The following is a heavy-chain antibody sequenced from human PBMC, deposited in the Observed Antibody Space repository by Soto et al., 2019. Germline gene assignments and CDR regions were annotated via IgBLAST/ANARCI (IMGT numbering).Heavy chain of an antibody. J-gene: IGHJ5*02. CDR2: ISASATQT. CDR1: GFNFNIYA. Sequence: EARILESGGGLAQPGGSLKISCTASGFNFNIYAMSWVRQAPGKGLEWVSGISASATQTYYAESVKGRFAISRDNSKSTLYLQLDSLTPEDTARYYCAKRITAVGSNSWGPGTLVAVSS. D-gene: IGHD3-10*01. V-gene: IGHV3-23*01. CDR3: AKRITAVGSNS.